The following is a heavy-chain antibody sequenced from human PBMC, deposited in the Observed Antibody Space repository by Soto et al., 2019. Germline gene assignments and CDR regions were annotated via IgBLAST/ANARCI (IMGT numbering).Heavy chain of an antibody. CDR1: DYTFTNYG. CDR3: ARDRGSYAHYY. Sequence: QGQLVQSGAEVKKPGASVKVSCKASDYTFTNYGISWVRQAPGQGLERMGWISVNNGKRNYEQKLQGRLTMTTDTATSTGCMELRSLRSYDKDVHYCARDRGSYAHYYWCQETLVTVCS. CDR2: ISVNNGKR. D-gene: IGHD1-26*01. J-gene: IGHJ4*02. V-gene: IGHV1-18*01.